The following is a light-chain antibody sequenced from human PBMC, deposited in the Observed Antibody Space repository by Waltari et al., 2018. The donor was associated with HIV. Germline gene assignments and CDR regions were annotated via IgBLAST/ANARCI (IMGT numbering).Light chain of an antibody. CDR2: SYT. V-gene: IGLV3-1*01. J-gene: IGLJ2*01. CDR1: KLGDKY. CDR3: QAWDSNTAV. Sequence: SYEMTQPPSVSVSPGQTASITCSGDKLGDKYASWYQQKPVQSPVLFIYSYTKRPSGIPERFSGSNSGNTATLTISGTQAMDEADYYCQAWDSNTAVFGGGTKLTVL.